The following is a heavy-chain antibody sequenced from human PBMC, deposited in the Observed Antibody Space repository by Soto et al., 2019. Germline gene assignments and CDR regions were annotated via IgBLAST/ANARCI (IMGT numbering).Heavy chain of an antibody. Sequence: TGGALRLSCAASGFTFSSYSMKWVRQAPGKGLEWVSSISSSSSYIYYADSVKGRFTISRDNAKNSLYLQMNSQRAEDTAVYYCARGQGSGYPGDGAFDIWGQGTMVTVSS. V-gene: IGHV3-21*01. J-gene: IGHJ3*02. CDR2: ISSSSSYI. CDR1: GFTFSSYS. D-gene: IGHD5-12*01. CDR3: ARGQGSGYPGDGAFDI.